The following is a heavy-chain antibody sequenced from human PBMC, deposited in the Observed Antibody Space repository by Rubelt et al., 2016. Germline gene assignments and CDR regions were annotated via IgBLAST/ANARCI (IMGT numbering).Heavy chain of an antibody. V-gene: IGHV3-66*01. D-gene: IGHD1-26*01. CDR2: TYSGGST. Sequence: EVHLVESGGGLVQPGGSLRLSCAASGFTVSTNYMSWVRQAPGKGLEWVSVTYSGGSTFYADSVKGRFTISRDNSKNTLYLQMSSRRAEDTAVYYCGRDLWGFDYWGHGTLVTVSS. J-gene: IGHJ4*01. CDR3: GRDLWGFDY. CDR1: GFTVSTNY.